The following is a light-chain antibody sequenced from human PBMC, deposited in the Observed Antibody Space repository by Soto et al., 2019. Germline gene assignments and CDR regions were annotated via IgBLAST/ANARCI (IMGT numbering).Light chain of an antibody. V-gene: IGKV1-5*03. J-gene: IGKJ1*01. CDR3: QQYNSHPWT. Sequence: DIQMTQSRSTLPASVGYRFTFTFLASQSIRSWLAWYQEKPGKVPKLLIYKASLLETGVPSRFSGSGSGTEFTLTISSLQTDDFGTYYCQQYNSHPWTFGQGTKVDI. CDR2: KAS. CDR1: QSIRSW.